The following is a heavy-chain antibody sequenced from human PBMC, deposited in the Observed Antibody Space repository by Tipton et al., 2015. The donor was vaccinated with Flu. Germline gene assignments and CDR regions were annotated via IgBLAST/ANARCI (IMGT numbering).Heavy chain of an antibody. CDR2: IYYSGST. D-gene: IGHD3-10*01. CDR1: GGSISSYY. Sequence: TLSLTCTVSGGSISSYYWSWIRQPPGKGLEWIGCIYYSGSTNYNPSLKSRVTISVDMSKNQFSLNLSSVTAADTAVYYCARALVITTTMGGDWFDPWGQGTLVAVSS. J-gene: IGHJ5*02. CDR3: ARALVITTTMGGDWFDP. V-gene: IGHV4-59*01.